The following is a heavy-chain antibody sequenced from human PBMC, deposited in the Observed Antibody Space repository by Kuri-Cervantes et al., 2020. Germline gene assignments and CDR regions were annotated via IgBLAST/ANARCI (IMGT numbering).Heavy chain of an antibody. CDR3: ARGGSYDFWSGYYTLRIPLDY. J-gene: IGHJ4*02. D-gene: IGHD3-3*01. CDR1: GFTSSDYY. V-gene: IGHV3-11*01. CDR2: ISSSGSTI. Sequence: GESLKISCAASGFTSSDYYMSWIRQAPGKGLEWVLYISSSGSTIYYADSVKGRFTISRDNAKNSLYLQMNSLRAEDTAVYYCARGGSYDFWSGYYTLRIPLDYWGQGTLVTVSS.